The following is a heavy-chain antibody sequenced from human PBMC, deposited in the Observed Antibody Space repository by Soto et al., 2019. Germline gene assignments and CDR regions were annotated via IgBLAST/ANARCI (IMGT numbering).Heavy chain of an antibody. CDR3: ARDAFDWLLSPSDY. Sequence: GGSLRLSCAASGFTFSNFWMSWVRQTPGKGLEWVANIKQDGSQKYYVDSVRGRFTISRDNAKNSLYLQMNSLRAEDTAVYYCARDAFDWLLSPSDYWGQGTLVTVSS. V-gene: IGHV3-7*01. J-gene: IGHJ4*02. D-gene: IGHD3-9*01. CDR2: IKQDGSQK. CDR1: GFTFSNFW.